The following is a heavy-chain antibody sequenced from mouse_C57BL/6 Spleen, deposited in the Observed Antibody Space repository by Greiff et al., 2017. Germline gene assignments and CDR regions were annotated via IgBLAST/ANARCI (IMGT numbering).Heavy chain of an antibody. V-gene: IGHV1-80*01. J-gene: IGHJ4*01. CDR2: IYPGDGDT. D-gene: IGHD1-1*01. Sequence: QVQLQQSGAELVKPGASVKISCKASGYAFSSYWMNWVKQRPGKGLEWIGQIYPGDGDTNYNQKFKGKATLTVDTSSSTAYMQLSSLTSEDSAVYYCASIYGSSYYAMDYWGQGTSVTVSS. CDR1: GYAFSSYW. CDR3: ASIYGSSYYAMDY.